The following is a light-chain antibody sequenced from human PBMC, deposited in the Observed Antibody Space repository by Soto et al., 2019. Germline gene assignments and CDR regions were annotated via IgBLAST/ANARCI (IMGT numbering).Light chain of an antibody. CDR2: KAS. CDR3: QQYNSYSCT. J-gene: IGKJ1*01. CDR1: DNIDTW. V-gene: IGKV1-5*03. Sequence: DIQMAQSPSPLSASVGDSVAITCRASDNIDTWVAWYQQKPGEAPKLLIYKASSLESGVPSRFSGSGSGTEFTLTISSLQPDDFATYYCQQYNSYSCTFGQGTKVDIK.